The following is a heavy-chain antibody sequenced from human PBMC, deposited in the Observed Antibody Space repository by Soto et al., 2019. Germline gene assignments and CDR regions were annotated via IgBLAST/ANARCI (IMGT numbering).Heavy chain of an antibody. CDR3: GKEWDDSAYYVTADY. J-gene: IGHJ4*01. Sequence: QVQLVESGGGVVQPGRSLRLSCAASGFRFSSYGMQWVRQAPGEGLEWVAVISRDGTTQHYADSVKGRFTISRDNSNNMVDLQMNDLRAEDTAVYYCGKEWDDSAYYVTADYWGHVTLVTVSS. V-gene: IGHV3-30*18. CDR2: ISRDGTTQ. D-gene: IGHD5-12*01. CDR1: GFRFSSYG.